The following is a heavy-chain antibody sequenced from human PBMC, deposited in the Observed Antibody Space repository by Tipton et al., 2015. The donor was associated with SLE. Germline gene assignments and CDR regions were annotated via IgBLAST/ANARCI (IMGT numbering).Heavy chain of an antibody. Sequence: LRLSCAASGFTFNSYVMGWVRQPPGKGLEWIGSIYYSGSTYYNPSLKSRVTISVDTSKNQFSLNLSSVTAADTAVYFCARGPTAQLERRRGHFDYWGQGTLVTVSS. D-gene: IGHD1-1*01. CDR1: GFTFNSYV. CDR3: ARGPTAQLERRRGHFDY. CDR2: IYYSGST. V-gene: IGHV4-38-2*01. J-gene: IGHJ4*02.